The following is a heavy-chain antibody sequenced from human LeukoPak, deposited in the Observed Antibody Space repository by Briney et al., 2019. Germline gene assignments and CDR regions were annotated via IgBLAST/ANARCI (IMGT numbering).Heavy chain of an antibody. J-gene: IGHJ4*02. CDR3: ARHDNDDDFDY. D-gene: IGHD3-16*01. Sequence: GASVKVSCRTSRYTFTMYAINWLRQAPGQGLEWMGWINMYTANPAYAQAFTERFVFSLDTSVTTAYLQISNIKTEDTAVYYCARHDNDDDFDYWGQGTLVTVSS. CDR2: INMYTANP. CDR1: RYTFTMYA. V-gene: IGHV7-4-1*02.